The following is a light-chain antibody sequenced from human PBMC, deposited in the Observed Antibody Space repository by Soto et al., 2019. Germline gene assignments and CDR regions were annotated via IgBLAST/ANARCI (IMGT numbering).Light chain of an antibody. J-gene: IGKJ1*01. CDR3: QQYNSTPRT. CDR2: KAS. Sequence: DIQMTQSPSTLSASVGDRVTITCRASQSISSWLAWYQQKPGKAPKLLIYKASSLESGVPSRFNGSGSGTEFTLTLSSLQPDDFATYYCQQYNSTPRTFGQGTKVEIK. CDR1: QSISSW. V-gene: IGKV1-5*03.